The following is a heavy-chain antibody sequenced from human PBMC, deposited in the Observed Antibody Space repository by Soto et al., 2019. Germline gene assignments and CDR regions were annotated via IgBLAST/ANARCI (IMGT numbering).Heavy chain of an antibody. CDR2: IYHSGST. V-gene: IGHV4-4*02. Sequence: PSETLSLTCAVSGGSISSSNWWSWVRQPPGKGLEWIGEIYHSGSTNYNPSLKSRVTISVDKSKNQFSLTLTSVTAADTAVYYCARQCRGVTCHWFVPWGQGTLVTVSS. J-gene: IGHJ5*02. CDR3: ARQCRGVTCHWFVP. CDR1: GGSISSSNW. D-gene: IGHD2-15*01.